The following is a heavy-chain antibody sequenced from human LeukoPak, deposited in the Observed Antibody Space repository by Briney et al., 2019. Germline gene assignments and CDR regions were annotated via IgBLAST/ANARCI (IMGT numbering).Heavy chain of an antibody. CDR2: INHGGST. V-gene: IGHV4-34*01. J-gene: IGHJ4*02. CDR1: GESFSTYY. D-gene: IGHD6-19*01. Sequence: SETLSLTCAVYGESFSTYYWSWIRQPPGKGLEWIGEINHGGSTNYNPSPKSRVTISVDTSKNQFSLRLSSVTAADTAMYYCARFGSGWHYFDYWGQGTLVTVSS. CDR3: ARFGSGWHYFDY.